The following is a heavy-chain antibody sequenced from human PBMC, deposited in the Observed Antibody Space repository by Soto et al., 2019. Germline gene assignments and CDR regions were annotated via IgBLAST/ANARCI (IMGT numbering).Heavy chain of an antibody. CDR1: GYTFTRSG. D-gene: IGHD5-12*01. J-gene: IGHJ6*02. V-gene: IGHV1-18*01. CDR3: AREGVAPYYYYGMDV. CDR2: ISTYNGDT. Sequence: QVQLVQSGAEVKKPGASVKVSCKASGYTFTRSGISWVRQAPGQGLEWMGWISTYNGDTNYAQTFQGRVTMTTDTSTSTVHMEVRSLRSDDTAVYYCAREGVAPYYYYGMDVWDQGTPVTVS.